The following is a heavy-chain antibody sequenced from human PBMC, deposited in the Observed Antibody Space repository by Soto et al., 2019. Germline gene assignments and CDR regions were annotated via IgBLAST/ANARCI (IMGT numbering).Heavy chain of an antibody. J-gene: IGHJ6*03. V-gene: IGHV3-7*01. Sequence: EVQLVESGGGLVQPGGSLRLSCAAAGFSCSDYWMTWVRQPPGKGMEWVANIKQDGSETYYADSVKDRFTISRDNAKSSLYRQMNGLIAEDTAVYYCARSRAGRTAASYYDYMDVWGKGTTVTVSS. D-gene: IGHD2-2*01. CDR3: ARSRAGRTAASYYDYMDV. CDR2: IKQDGSET. CDR1: GFSCSDYW.